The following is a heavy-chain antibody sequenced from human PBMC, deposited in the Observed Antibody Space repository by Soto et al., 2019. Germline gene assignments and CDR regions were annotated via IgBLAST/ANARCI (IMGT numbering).Heavy chain of an antibody. CDR3: AKVVVHNYGLDV. Sequence: GGSLRLSCAASGFTFSSYAMSWVRQAPGKGLEWVSSISGSGGSIYYADSVKGRFTISRDNSKNTLYLQMNSLRAEDTAVYYCAKVVVHNYGLDVWGQGSTVTVSS. V-gene: IGHV3-23*01. D-gene: IGHD1-1*01. CDR1: GFTFSSYA. J-gene: IGHJ6*02. CDR2: ISGSGGSI.